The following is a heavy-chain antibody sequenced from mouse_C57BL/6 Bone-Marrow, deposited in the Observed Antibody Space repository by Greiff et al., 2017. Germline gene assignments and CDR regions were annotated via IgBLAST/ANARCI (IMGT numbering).Heavy chain of an antibody. V-gene: IGHV1-52*01. CDR1: GYTFTSYW. CDR3: DHEQRDY. J-gene: IGHJ2*01. Sequence: VQLQQPGAELVRPGSSVKLSCKASGYTFTSYWMHWVKQRPIQGLEWIGNIDPSDSDTHYNQKFKDKATLTVDKSSSTAYMQLSRLTSEDSAVYYGDHEQRDYWGQGTTLTVSS. CDR2: IDPSDSDT.